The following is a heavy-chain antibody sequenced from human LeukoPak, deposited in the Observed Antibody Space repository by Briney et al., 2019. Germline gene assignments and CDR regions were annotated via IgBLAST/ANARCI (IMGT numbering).Heavy chain of an antibody. CDR2: IPHDGSNA. J-gene: IGHJ5*01. CDR3: AIASDVYCST. CDR1: GFTFTRNC. V-gene: IGHV3-30-3*01. D-gene: IGHD2-15*01. Sequence: HPGRSLRLSCVASGFTFTRNCMHWVRQAPGKGLEWVAAIPHDGSNAYYADSVKGRFTISRDDSKNTQYLQMNSLRIEDSAVYYCAIASDVYCSTSGPGT.